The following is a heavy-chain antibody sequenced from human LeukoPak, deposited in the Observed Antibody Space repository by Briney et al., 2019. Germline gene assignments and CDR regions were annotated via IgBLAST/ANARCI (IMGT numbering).Heavy chain of an antibody. CDR3: VSRNYGSSPFDY. D-gene: IGHD4-17*01. Sequence: GGSLRLSCAASGFTFNRYWMHWVRQAPGKGLVWVSRISSDGSNTNYADSVKGRFTISRDNAENTLYLQMDSLTAEDTAVCYCVSRNYGSSPFDYWGQGTLVTVSS. CDR1: GFTFNRYW. J-gene: IGHJ4*02. V-gene: IGHV3-74*01. CDR2: ISSDGSNT.